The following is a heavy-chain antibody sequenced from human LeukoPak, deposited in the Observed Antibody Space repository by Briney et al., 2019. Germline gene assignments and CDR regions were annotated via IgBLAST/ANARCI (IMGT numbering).Heavy chain of an antibody. CDR1: GYTFSSYD. Sequence: ASVKVSCKASGYTFSSYDINWVRQAPGQGLEWMGWMNPISTNTGYAQKFQGRVTMTRDTSISTAYMELSSLRSEDTAVYYCARAPSCGSGCYYYFDYWGRGTLVAVSS. CDR3: ARAPSCGSGCYYYFDY. V-gene: IGHV1-8*01. CDR2: MNPISTNT. J-gene: IGHJ4*02. D-gene: IGHD2-15*01.